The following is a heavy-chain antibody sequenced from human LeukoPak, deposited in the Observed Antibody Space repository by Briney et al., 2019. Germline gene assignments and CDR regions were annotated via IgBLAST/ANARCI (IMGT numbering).Heavy chain of an antibody. CDR3: ARDRVWYSSGWYRGLDY. CDR2: IYYSGST. J-gene: IGHJ4*02. CDR1: GGSISSGGYY. Sequence: KSSETLSLTCTVSGGSISSGGYYWSWIRQHPGKGLEWIRYIYYSGSTYYNPSLKSRVTISVDTSKNQFSLKLSSVTAADTAVYYCARDRVWYSSGWYRGLDYWGQGTLVTVSS. V-gene: IGHV4-31*03. D-gene: IGHD6-19*01.